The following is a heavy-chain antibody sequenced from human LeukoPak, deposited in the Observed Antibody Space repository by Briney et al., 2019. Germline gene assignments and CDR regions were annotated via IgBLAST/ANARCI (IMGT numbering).Heavy chain of an antibody. D-gene: IGHD6-13*01. J-gene: IGHJ4*02. CDR2: IIPIFGTA. Sequence: ASVKVSCKASGYTFTRYYIHWVRQAPGQGLEWMGGIIPIFGTANYAQKFQGRVTITADESTSTAYMELSSLRSEDTAVYYCASIAAAGTDYWGQGTLVTVSS. CDR1: GYTFTRYY. V-gene: IGHV1-69*13. CDR3: ASIAAAGTDY.